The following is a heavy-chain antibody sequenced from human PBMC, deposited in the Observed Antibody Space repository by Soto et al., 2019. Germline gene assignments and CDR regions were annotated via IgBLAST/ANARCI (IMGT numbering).Heavy chain of an antibody. CDR2: ISYDGSNT. V-gene: IGHV3-30-3*01. D-gene: IGHD2-15*01. Sequence: KGLEWVAVISYDGSNTYYADSVKSRFTISRDNSKNTLYLQMNSLRAEDTAVYFFFFQAEDGIRDTVPVSAFLLNRSSDL. J-gene: IGHJ2*01. CDR3: FFQAEDGIRDTVPVSAFLLNRSSDL.